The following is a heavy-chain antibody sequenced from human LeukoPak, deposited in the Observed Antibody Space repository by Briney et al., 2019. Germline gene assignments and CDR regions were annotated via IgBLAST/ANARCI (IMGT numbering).Heavy chain of an antibody. D-gene: IGHD3-10*01. CDR1: GFNFDTYA. J-gene: IGHJ4*02. V-gene: IGHV3-33*01. Sequence: GRSLRLSCAASGFNFDTYAMHWVRQAPGQGLEWVALIWHDGSHKFYSNSVRGQFTISRDNSKNTVYLQMNNLRTDDTAVYYCAREISGSGSYPDFWGQGTLVTVSS. CDR3: AREISGSGSYPDF. CDR2: IWHDGSHK.